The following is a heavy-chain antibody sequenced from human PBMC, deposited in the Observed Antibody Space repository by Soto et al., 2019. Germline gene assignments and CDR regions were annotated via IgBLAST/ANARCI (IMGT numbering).Heavy chain of an antibody. J-gene: IGHJ4*02. Sequence: GGSLRLSCTASGFAFSTYAMSWVSQAPGKGLEWVSAISGSSAITYYADSVKGRFTTSRDNSKNTLYLQMSSLRAEDTALYYCARDSRSTTSWYGSLDYWGQGTLVTVSS. CDR2: ISGSSAIT. V-gene: IGHV3-23*01. D-gene: IGHD1-26*01. CDR1: GFAFSTYA. CDR3: ARDSRSTTSWYGSLDY.